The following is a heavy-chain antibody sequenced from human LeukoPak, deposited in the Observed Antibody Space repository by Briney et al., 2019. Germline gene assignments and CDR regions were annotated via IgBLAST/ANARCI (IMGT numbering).Heavy chain of an antibody. Sequence: QTGGSLRLSCAASGFSFSSFAMTWVRQAPGKGLEWVSSITGGHYATYNTDSVKGRLTISRDNAKNTLYLQMNSLRADDTAIYYCTKDPNGDYIGAFGPWGQGTLVTVSS. V-gene: IGHV3-23*01. CDR3: TKDPNGDYIGAFGP. CDR1: GFSFSSFA. J-gene: IGHJ5*02. D-gene: IGHD4-17*01. CDR2: ITGGHYAT.